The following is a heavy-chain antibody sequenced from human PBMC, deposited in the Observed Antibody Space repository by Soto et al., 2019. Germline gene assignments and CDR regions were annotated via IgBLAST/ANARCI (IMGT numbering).Heavy chain of an antibody. J-gene: IGHJ6*03. CDR3: AKPDTARVPLWYYYYYMDV. CDR2: IRGSGGST. CDR1: GFTFSSYA. Sequence: EVQLLESGGGLVQPGGSLRLSCAASGFTFSSYAMSWVRQAPGKGLEWVSAIRGSGGSTYYADSVKGRFTISRDNSKNTMYLQMNSLRAEDTAVYYCAKPDTARVPLWYYYYYMDVWGKGTTVTISS. D-gene: IGHD5-18*01. V-gene: IGHV3-23*01.